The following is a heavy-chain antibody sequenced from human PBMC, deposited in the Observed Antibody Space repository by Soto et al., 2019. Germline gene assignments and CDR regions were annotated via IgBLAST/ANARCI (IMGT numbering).Heavy chain of an antibody. J-gene: IGHJ4*02. Sequence: QVQLVESGGGVVQPGKSLRLSCAASGFTFSSYAMHWARQAPGTGLEWVTVISIRGGDEYYAESVRGRFTISRDDSKNTLYLQRDSLRVEDTAVYYCARGTIVARQHLDYWGQGTLVTFSS. D-gene: IGHD6-6*01. V-gene: IGHV3-30*03. CDR2: ISIRGGDE. CDR1: GFTFSSYA. CDR3: ARGTIVARQHLDY.